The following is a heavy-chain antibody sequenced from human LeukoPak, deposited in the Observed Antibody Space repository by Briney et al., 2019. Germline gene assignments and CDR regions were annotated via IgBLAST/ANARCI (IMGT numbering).Heavy chain of an antibody. Sequence: GGSLRLSCAASGFTFNDYYMSWIRQAPGKGLEWLSYINIGGTNTHYADSVKGQFTISRDNAKKSLYLEMNNLRAEDTAVYYCATDGAGFDTWGQGVLVTVSS. CDR2: INIGGTNT. J-gene: IGHJ5*02. CDR1: GFTFNDYY. V-gene: IGHV3-11*01. CDR3: ATDGAGFDT.